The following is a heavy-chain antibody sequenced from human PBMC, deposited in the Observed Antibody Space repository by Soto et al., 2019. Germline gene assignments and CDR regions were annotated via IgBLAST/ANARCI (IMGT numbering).Heavy chain of an antibody. CDR3: VRFSGIPV. Sequence: ASVKVSCKTSGYTFTYYALHWVRQAPGQGLEWMGWVNTGNGKTKYSQNFQDRLTITRDTSATTLYMELSSLRSEDTTVYYCVRFSGIPVWGQGTLVTVSS. CDR1: GYTFTYYA. CDR2: VNTGNGKT. V-gene: IGHV1-3*04. D-gene: IGHD1-1*01. J-gene: IGHJ4*02.